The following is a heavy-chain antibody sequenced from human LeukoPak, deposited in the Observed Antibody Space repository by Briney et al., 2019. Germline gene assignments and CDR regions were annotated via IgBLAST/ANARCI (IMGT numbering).Heavy chain of an antibody. Sequence: PGRSLRLSCIGSGFTFVDHAMRWVRQAPGKGLEWVGFIRSKACRGTTEYAASVKGRFSISRDDSASIAYLQMNSLKTENTAVYYCARGPIQLWIHNAMDVWGQGTTVTVSS. CDR3: ARGPIQLWIHNAMDV. V-gene: IGHV3-49*04. CDR2: IRSKACRGTT. D-gene: IGHD5-18*01. J-gene: IGHJ6*02. CDR1: GFTFVDHA.